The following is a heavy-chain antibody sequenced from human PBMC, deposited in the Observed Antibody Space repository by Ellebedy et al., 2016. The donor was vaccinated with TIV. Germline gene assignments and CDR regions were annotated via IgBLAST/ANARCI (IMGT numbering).Heavy chain of an antibody. J-gene: IGHJ4*02. V-gene: IGHV3-7*03. Sequence: GESLKISCAASGFTFRRYWMNWVHRAPGKGLEWLANINKDGREKYYVDSVKGRFTISRDNDKNSLCLQMNSLRAEDTAVSYCARFSGYDYWGQGTLVTVSS. CDR3: ARFSGYDY. CDR1: GFTFRRYW. CDR2: INKDGREK. D-gene: IGHD5-12*01.